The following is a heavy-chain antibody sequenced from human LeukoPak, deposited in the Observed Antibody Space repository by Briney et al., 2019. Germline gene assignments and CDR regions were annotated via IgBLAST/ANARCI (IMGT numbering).Heavy chain of an antibody. CDR3: ARDFGGYNNDY. CDR1: GFTFSSYI. Sequence: GGSLRLSCAASGFTFSSYIMNWVRQAPGKGLEWVSSITSSSYIYYADSVKGRFTMSRDNAKNSLYLQMNSLRAEDTAVCYCARDFGGYNNDYWGQGTLVTVSS. V-gene: IGHV3-21*01. CDR2: ITSSSYI. J-gene: IGHJ4*02. D-gene: IGHD5-24*01.